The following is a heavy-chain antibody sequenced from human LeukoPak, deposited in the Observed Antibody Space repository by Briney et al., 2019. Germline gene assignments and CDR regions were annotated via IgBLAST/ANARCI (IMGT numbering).Heavy chain of an antibody. CDR1: GFIFDTHT. Sequence: GGSLRLSCTGSGFIFDTHTLTWVCQAPGKGLEWVASISGSGDSTNYGDSVKGRFTISRDNFKRTVHLEMSNLRADDTAMYYCVRRAAVRGMDFWGLGTTVMVSS. J-gene: IGHJ6*02. CDR2: ISGSGDST. V-gene: IGHV3-23*01. CDR3: VRRAAVRGMDF. D-gene: IGHD1-14*01.